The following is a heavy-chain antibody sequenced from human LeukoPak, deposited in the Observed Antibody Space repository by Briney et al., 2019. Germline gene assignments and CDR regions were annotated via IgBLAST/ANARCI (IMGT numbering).Heavy chain of an antibody. Sequence: GGSLRLSCAASGFTFSNACMSWVRQAPGKGLEWVGYIKSKADGGTTDFAAPVKGRFTISRDDSKNTLFLQMNSLKTEDTAVYYCTTGTWIQLWLADYWGQGTLVTVSS. CDR2: IKSKADGGTT. CDR1: GFTFSNAC. V-gene: IGHV3-15*01. CDR3: TTGTWIQLWLADY. D-gene: IGHD5-18*01. J-gene: IGHJ4*02.